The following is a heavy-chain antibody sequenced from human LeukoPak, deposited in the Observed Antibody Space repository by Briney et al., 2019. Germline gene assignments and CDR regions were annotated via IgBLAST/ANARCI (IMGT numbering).Heavy chain of an antibody. V-gene: IGHV3-66*01. CDR2: IYSGGST. D-gene: IGHD3-22*01. CDR3: ARDEVAYYYDSSGYLGGWYFDY. J-gene: IGHJ4*02. CDR1: GFTVSSNY. Sequence: GGSLRLSCAASGFTVSSNYMSWVRQAPGKGLEWVSVIYSGGSTYYADSVKGRFTISRDNSKNTLYLQMNSLRAEDTAVYYCARDEVAYYYDSSGYLGGWYFDYWGQGTLVTVSS.